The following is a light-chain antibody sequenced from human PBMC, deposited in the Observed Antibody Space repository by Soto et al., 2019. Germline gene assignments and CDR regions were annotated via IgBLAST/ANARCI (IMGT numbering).Light chain of an antibody. V-gene: IGKV1-12*01. Sequence: DIQMTQSPSSVSASVGDRVTITCRASQGLGVWLGWYQQKPGKPPQLLIFGASGLQTGVPSRFSGSGSGTDFTLTISSLQPEDFATYYCQQAYSFPLTFGGGTKVEIK. J-gene: IGKJ4*01. CDR2: GAS. CDR3: QQAYSFPLT. CDR1: QGLGVW.